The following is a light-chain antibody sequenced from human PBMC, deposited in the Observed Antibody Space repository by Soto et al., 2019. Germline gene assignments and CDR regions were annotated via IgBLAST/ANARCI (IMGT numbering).Light chain of an antibody. CDR1: SSDVGAYNY. V-gene: IGLV2-14*01. Sequence: QSALTQPASVSGSPGQSIAISCTGTSSDVGAYNYVSWYQQHPGKAPKLMIYDVSNRHSGVSNRFSGSKSGNTASLTISGLQAEDEADYYCSSYTSSTTLVFGGGTQLTVL. CDR2: DVS. CDR3: SSYTSSTTLV. J-gene: IGLJ2*01.